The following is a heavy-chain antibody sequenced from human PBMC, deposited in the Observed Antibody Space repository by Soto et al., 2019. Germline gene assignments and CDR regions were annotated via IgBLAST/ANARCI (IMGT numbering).Heavy chain of an antibody. CDR1: GFTFSSYS. D-gene: IGHD3-22*01. CDR2: ISSSSSYI. CDR3: ARDDYYDSSGSMGTLDY. Sequence: EVQLVESGGGLVKPGGSLRLSCAASGFTFSSYSMNWVRRAPGKGLEWVSSISSSSSYIYYADSVKGRFTISRDNAKNSLYLQMNSLRAEDTAVYYCARDDYYDSSGSMGTLDYWGQGTLVTVSS. V-gene: IGHV3-21*01. J-gene: IGHJ4*02.